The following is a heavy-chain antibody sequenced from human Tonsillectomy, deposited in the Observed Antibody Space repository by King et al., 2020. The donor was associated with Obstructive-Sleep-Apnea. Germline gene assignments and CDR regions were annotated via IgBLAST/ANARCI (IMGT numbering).Heavy chain of an antibody. D-gene: IGHD6-13*01. V-gene: IGHV1-46*01. J-gene: IGHJ4*02. CDR2: INPSGGRR. CDR1: GYTFTSYY. Sequence: QLVQSGAEVKKPGASVKVSCKASGYTFTSYYMNWVRQAPGQGLEWMGIINPSGGRRSYAQKFQGRVTMTRDTSTSTVYMELSSLRSEDTAVYYCQIAAGYLDYWGQGTLVTVSS. CDR3: QIAAGYLDY.